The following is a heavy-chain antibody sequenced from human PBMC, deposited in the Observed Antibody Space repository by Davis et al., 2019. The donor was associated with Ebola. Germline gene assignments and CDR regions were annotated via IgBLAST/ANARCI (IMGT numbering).Heavy chain of an antibody. D-gene: IGHD4-17*01. CDR2: IWYDGSNK. Sequence: GGSLRPSCPPPGFPFSSYGMHWVRPAPGKGLEWVAVIWYDGSNKYYADSVKGRFTISRDNSKNTLYLQMNSLRAEDTAVYYCARLNTYGDPDYWGQGTLVTVSS. V-gene: IGHV3-33*01. J-gene: IGHJ4*02. CDR3: ARLNTYGDPDY. CDR1: GFPFSSYG.